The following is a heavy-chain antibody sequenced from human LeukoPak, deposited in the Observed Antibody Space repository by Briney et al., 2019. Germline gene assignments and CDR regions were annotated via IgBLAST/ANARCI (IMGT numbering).Heavy chain of an antibody. V-gene: IGHV4-34*01. CDR1: GGSFSGYY. D-gene: IGHD3-22*01. Sequence: SETLSLTCAVYGGSFSGYYWSWIRQPPGKGLEWIGEINHSGSTNYNPSLKSRVTISVDTSKNQFSLKLSSVTAADTAVYYCARGPRRDYNSSDYPPYYFDYWGQGTLVTVSS. J-gene: IGHJ4*02. CDR3: ARGPRRDYNSSDYPPYYFDY. CDR2: INHSGST.